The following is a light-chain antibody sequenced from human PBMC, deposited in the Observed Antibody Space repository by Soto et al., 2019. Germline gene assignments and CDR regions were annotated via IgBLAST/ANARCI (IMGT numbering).Light chain of an antibody. V-gene: IGKV1-39*01. CDR1: QSISSY. CDR3: QQSNSTPRT. Sequence: DIQMTQSPSSLSASVGDRVTITCRASQSISSYLNWYQQKPGKAPKXXIYAASSLQSGVPSRFSGSGSGTDFTLTISSLQPDDFATYYCQQSNSTPRTFGQGTKVDIK. J-gene: IGKJ1*01. CDR2: AAS.